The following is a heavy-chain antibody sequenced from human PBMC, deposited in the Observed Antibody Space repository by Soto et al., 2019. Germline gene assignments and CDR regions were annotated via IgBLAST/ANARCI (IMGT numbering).Heavy chain of an antibody. CDR3: ARDGNGEVAFEI. V-gene: IGHV4-59*01. CDR1: GGSISSYY. CDR2: IYYSDST. D-gene: IGHD4-17*01. J-gene: IGHJ3*02. Sequence: PSETLSLTCTVSGGSISSYYWSWIRLPPGKGLEYIGYIYYSDSTNYNPSLESRVSISVDTSKNQFSLKLSSVTAADTAVYYCARDGNGEVAFEIWGQGKMVTIAS.